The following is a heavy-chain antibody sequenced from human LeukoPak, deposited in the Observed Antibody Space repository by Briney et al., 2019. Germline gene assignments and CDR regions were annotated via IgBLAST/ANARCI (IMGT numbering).Heavy chain of an antibody. CDR2: INPNSGGT. CDR3: ARARWQLVPYFDS. D-gene: IGHD6-6*01. Sequence: ASVKVSCKASGYTFTDYYMHWGRQAPGQGLEWMGWINPNSGGTNFAQKFQGRVAMTRDTSISTAYLELGSLRSDDTAVYFCARARWQLVPYFDSWGQGTLVTVSS. CDR1: GYTFTDYY. V-gene: IGHV1-2*02. J-gene: IGHJ4*02.